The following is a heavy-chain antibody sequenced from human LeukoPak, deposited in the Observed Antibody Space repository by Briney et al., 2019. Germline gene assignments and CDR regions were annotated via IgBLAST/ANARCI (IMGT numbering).Heavy chain of an antibody. V-gene: IGHV3-21*01. Sequence: GRSLRLSCAASGFTFSSYSMNWVRQTPGKGLEWVSSISSSSSYIYYADSVKGRFTISRDNAKNSLYLQMNSLRAEDTAVYYCARDRGYYDSSGYYYYFDYWGQGTLVTVSS. CDR1: GFTFSSYS. CDR2: ISSSSSYI. CDR3: ARDRGYYDSSGYYYYFDY. D-gene: IGHD3-22*01. J-gene: IGHJ4*02.